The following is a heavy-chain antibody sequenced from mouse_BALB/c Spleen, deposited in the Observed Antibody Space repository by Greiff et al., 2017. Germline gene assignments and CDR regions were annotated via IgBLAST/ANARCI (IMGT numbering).Heavy chain of an antibody. CDR1: GYSFTSYW. J-gene: IGHJ4*01. CDR3: TRNGPYAMDY. CDR2: IYPGNSDT. D-gene: IGHD1-1*02. Sequence: VQLQQSGAELVKPGASVKLSCKASGYSFTSYWMHWVKQRPGQGLEWIGAIYPGNSDTSYNQKFKGKAKLTAVTSASTAYMELSSLTNEDSAVYYCTRNGPYAMDYWGQGTSVTVSS. V-gene: IGHV1-5*01.